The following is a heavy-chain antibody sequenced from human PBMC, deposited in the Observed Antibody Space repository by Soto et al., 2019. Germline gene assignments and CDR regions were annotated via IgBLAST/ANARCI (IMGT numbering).Heavy chain of an antibody. D-gene: IGHD2-21*01. V-gene: IGHV3-23*01. Sequence: LRLSCAASGFTFISYGMHWVRQAPGKVLEGVAVISGSASATHYADSVKGRFTISRDNSKRTVYLQLNSLRDEDTAVYYCAKGMATTVLGVATLFHFWGRATMITVSS. CDR1: GFTFISYG. CDR3: AKGMATTVLGVATLFHF. J-gene: IGHJ4*02. CDR2: ISGSASAT.